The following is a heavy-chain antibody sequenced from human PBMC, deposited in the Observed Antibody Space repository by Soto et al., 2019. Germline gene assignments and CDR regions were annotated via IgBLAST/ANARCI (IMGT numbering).Heavy chain of an antibody. CDR3: ARESITIFGVVIGRSGVGMDV. CDR2: SIPIFGTA. J-gene: IGHJ6*02. D-gene: IGHD3-3*01. Sequence: QVQLVQSGAEVKKPGSSVKVSCKASGGTFSSYAISWVRQAPGQGLEWMGGSIPIFGTANYAQKFQGRVTITADESTSTAYMELSSLRSEDTAVYYCARESITIFGVVIGRSGVGMDVWGQGTTVTVSS. CDR1: GGTFSSYA. V-gene: IGHV1-69*01.